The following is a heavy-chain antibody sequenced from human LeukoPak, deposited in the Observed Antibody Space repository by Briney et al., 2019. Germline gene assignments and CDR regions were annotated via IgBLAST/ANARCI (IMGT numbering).Heavy chain of an antibody. D-gene: IGHD2-2*01. V-gene: IGHV3-30*02. CDR2: IRYDGSNK. Sequence: GGSLRLPCAASGFTFSSYGMHWVRQAPGKGLEWVAFIRYDGSNKYYADSVKGRFTISRDNSKNTLYLQMNSLRAEDTAVYYCATPSGYCSSTSCYYHWGQGTLVTVSS. CDR1: GFTFSSYG. J-gene: IGHJ5*02. CDR3: ATPSGYCSSTSCYYH.